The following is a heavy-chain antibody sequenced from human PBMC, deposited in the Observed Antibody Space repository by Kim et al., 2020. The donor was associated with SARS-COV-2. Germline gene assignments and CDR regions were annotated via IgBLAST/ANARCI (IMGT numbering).Heavy chain of an antibody. D-gene: IGHD3-10*01. J-gene: IGHJ6*02. V-gene: IGHV3-48*02. CDR2: ISTGSTTI. CDR3: TREGFGGIAFEL. Sequence: GGSLRLSCTGSGFTFSNYVMQWVRQAPGKGLEWVSYISTGSTTIYYAASVKGRFTVSRDDANQSLYLQMNSLAEEDTAVYFCTREGFGGIAFELWGQGTT. CDR1: GFTFSNYV.